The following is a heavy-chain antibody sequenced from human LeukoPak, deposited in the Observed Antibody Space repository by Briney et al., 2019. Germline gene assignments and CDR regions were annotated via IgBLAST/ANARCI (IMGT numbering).Heavy chain of an antibody. Sequence: GGSLRLSCAASGFTFSNYAMSWVRQAPGKGLEWVSAITGGGSGIYYADSMKSRFTISRDNSKNTLYLQTNSLRAEDTAVYYCAKWGDYDVLTGYYVSDYWGQGTLVTVSS. D-gene: IGHD3-9*01. CDR1: GFTFSNYA. CDR2: ITGGGSGI. V-gene: IGHV3-23*01. CDR3: AKWGDYDVLTGYYVSDY. J-gene: IGHJ4*02.